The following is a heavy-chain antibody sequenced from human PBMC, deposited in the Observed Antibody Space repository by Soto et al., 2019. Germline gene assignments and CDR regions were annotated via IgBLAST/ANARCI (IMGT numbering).Heavy chain of an antibody. D-gene: IGHD5-18*01. V-gene: IGHV2-5*02. CDR2: IYWDDDK. Sequence: QITLKESGPTLVKPTETLTLTCTFSGFSLSARGEGVGWIRQPPGKALEWLAIIYWDDDKRYSPSLRTTFTINKDTSKNQVGLTMTNMDPVDTATYFCAHRPFNSAWHDAYDIWGPGTMVTVSS. J-gene: IGHJ3*02. CDR1: GFSLSARGEG. CDR3: AHRPFNSAWHDAYDI.